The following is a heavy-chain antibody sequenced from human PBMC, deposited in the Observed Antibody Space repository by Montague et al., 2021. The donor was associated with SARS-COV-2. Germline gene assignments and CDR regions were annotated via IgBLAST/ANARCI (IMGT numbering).Heavy chain of an antibody. CDR3: ARDAYGSGSYYFDY. J-gene: IGHJ4*02. D-gene: IGHD3-10*01. Sequence: SLRLSCAASGFTFSSYGMHWVRQAPGKGLEWVAVIWYDGSNKYYADSVKGRFTISRDNSKNTLYLQMNSLRAEDTAVHYCARDAYGSGSYYFDYWGQGTLVTVSS. V-gene: IGHV3-33*01. CDR1: GFTFSSYG. CDR2: IWYDGSNK.